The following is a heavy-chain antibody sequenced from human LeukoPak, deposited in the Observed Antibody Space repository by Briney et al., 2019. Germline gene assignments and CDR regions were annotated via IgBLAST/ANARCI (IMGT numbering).Heavy chain of an antibody. CDR3: ARGQVGATYWAFDT. CDR1: GGSISSDY. J-gene: IGHJ3*02. D-gene: IGHD1-26*01. CDR2: ISYSGSP. Sequence: SETLSLTCSVSGGSISSDYRSWIRQVPGKGLQWIAFISYSGSPDYNPSLKSRVTISIDTSKNQFSLKLSSVTAADMAVYYCARGQVGATYWAFDTWGQGTMVTVSS. V-gene: IGHV4-59*01.